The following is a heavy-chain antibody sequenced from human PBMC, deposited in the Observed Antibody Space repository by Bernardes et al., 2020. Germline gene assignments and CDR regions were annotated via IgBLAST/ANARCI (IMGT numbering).Heavy chain of an antibody. D-gene: IGHD6-6*01. CDR2: IDWDDEK. J-gene: IGHJ4*02. V-gene: IGHV2-70*01. CDR3: ARMGSGEYSSSFYDY. Sequence: SGPKLGKPTQTLTLTCTFSGFSLSTSGMGVSWIRQTPGKALEWLAPIDWDDEKYYSTSLKTRLTISKDTSKNQVVLTMTNMDPVDTATYYCARMGSGEYSSSFYDYWGQGTLVTVSS. CDR1: GFSLSTSGMG.